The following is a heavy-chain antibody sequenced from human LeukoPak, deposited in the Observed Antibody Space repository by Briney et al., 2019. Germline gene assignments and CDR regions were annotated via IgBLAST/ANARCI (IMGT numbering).Heavy chain of an antibody. V-gene: IGHV3-23*01. Sequence: GGSLRLSCAASGFTFSNYAMRWVRQAPGKGLEWVSGISGSGDSTYYADSVKGRFTISRDNSKNTLYLQMNSLRAEDTAVYYCARHKVVPAARIGFRGFGYYFDYWGQGTLVTVSS. CDR1: GFTFSNYA. CDR3: ARHKVVPAARIGFRGFGYYFDY. CDR2: ISGSGDST. D-gene: IGHD2-2*01. J-gene: IGHJ4*02.